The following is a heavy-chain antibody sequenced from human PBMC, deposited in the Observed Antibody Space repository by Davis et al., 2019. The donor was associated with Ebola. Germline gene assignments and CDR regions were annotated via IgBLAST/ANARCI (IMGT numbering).Heavy chain of an antibody. CDR1: GGSISSGGYY. J-gene: IGHJ6*04. CDR3: ARRAVVPAARYYYGMDV. D-gene: IGHD2-2*01. Sequence: MPSETLSLTCTVSGGSISSGGYYWSWIRQHLGKGLEWIGYIYYSGSTYYNPSLKSRVTISVDTSKNQFSLKLSSVTAADTAVYYCARRAVVPAARYYYGMDVWGKGTTVTVSS. CDR2: IYYSGST. V-gene: IGHV4-31*03.